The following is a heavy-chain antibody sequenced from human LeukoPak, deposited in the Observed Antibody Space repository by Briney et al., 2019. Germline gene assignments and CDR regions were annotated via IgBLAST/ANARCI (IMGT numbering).Heavy chain of an antibody. D-gene: IGHD3-10*01. Sequence: PGGSLRLSCAASGFTFSTYGMNWVRQAPGKGLEWVSGVSPSGDITYYADSVKGRFTISRDNSKNTVYLQMNNVRAEDTAVYYCAKVGGIWFGELGSDWFDPWGQGTLVTVSS. CDR2: VSPSGDIT. CDR1: GFTFSTYG. V-gene: IGHV3-23*01. J-gene: IGHJ5*02. CDR3: AKVGGIWFGELGSDWFDP.